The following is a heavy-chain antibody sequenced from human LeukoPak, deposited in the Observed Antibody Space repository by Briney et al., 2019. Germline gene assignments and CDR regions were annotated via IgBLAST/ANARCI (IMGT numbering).Heavy chain of an antibody. J-gene: IGHJ4*02. CDR1: GGSSSGYY. Sequence: SETLSLTCAVYGGSSSGYYWSWIRQPPGKGLEWIGEINHSGSTNYNPSLKSRVTISVDTSKNQFSLKLSSVTAADTAVYYCARTPSPPSIWGQGTLVTVSS. CDR2: INHSGST. V-gene: IGHV4-34*01. CDR3: ARTPSPPSI.